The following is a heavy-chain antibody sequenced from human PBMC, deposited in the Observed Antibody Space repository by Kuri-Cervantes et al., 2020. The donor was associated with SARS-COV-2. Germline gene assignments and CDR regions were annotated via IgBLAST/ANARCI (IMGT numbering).Heavy chain of an antibody. D-gene: IGHD3-3*01. CDR3: ARESHDFWSGRRRGFDY. V-gene: IGHV4-39*07. CDR1: GGSISSSSYY. Sequence: ESLKISCTVSGGSISSSSYYWGWIRQPPGKGLEWIGSIYYSGSTYYNPSLKSRVTISVDTSKNQFSLKLSSVTAADTAVYYCARESHDFWSGRRRGFDYWGQGTLVTVSS. J-gene: IGHJ4*02. CDR2: IYYSGST.